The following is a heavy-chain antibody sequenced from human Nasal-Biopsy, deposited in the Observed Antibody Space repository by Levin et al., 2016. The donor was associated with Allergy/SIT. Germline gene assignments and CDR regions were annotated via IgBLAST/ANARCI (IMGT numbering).Heavy chain of an antibody. Sequence: SVKVSCKASGGTFSNFGINWVRQAPGQGLEWMGRIIPIFETPTYAQKFQGRVTITADESTSTAYMELSSLRSDDTAVYYCARQLLLLGRYYFDSWGQGTLVTVSS. CDR2: IIPIFETP. CDR1: GGTFSNFG. J-gene: IGHJ4*02. CDR3: ARQLLLLGRYYFDS. V-gene: IGHV1-69*13. D-gene: IGHD3-22*01.